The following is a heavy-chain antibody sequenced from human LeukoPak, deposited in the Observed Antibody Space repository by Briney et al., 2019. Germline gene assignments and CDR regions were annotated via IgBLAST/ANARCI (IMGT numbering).Heavy chain of an antibody. D-gene: IGHD1-1*01. V-gene: IGHV3-7*01. CDR3: VRESRPGGAMGLYHNLDN. CDR1: GFTFSDFW. CDR2: IKEDGTEK. Sequence: GGSLRLSCAGSGFTFSDFWMTWVRQTPGKGLEWVANIKEDGTEKNLVDSVKGRFTISRDNTKNLLFLEMNNLRGDDTAIYYCVRESRPGGAMGLYHNLDNWGQGTLVAVSS. J-gene: IGHJ4*02.